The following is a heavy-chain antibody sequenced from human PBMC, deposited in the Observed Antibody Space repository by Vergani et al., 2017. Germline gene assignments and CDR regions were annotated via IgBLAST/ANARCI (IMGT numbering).Heavy chain of an antibody. CDR1: GFTFSDYY. CDR3: ASVDLHGSGSYYLDY. D-gene: IGHD3-10*01. V-gene: IGHV3-11*05. J-gene: IGHJ4*02. Sequence: QVQLVESGGGLVKPGGSLRLSCAASGFTFSDYYMSWIRQAPGKGLEWVSYISSSSSYTNYADSVKGRFTISRDNAKNSLYLQMNSLRAEDTAGYYCASVDLHGSGSYYLDYWGQGTLVTVSS. CDR2: ISSSSSYT.